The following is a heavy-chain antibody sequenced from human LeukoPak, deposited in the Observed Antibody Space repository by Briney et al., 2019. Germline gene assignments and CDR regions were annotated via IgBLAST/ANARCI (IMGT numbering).Heavy chain of an antibody. CDR1: GFTFSSYS. V-gene: IGHV3-21*01. CDR3: ARDPLTQYDFWSGYSEPPGFDP. J-gene: IGHJ5*02. Sequence: GGSLRLSCAASGFTFSSYSMNWVRQAPGKGLEWVSSISSSSSYIYYADSVKGRFTISRDNAKNSLYLQMNSLRAEDTAVYYCARDPLTQYDFWSGYSEPPGFDPWGQGTLVTVSS. CDR2: ISSSSSYI. D-gene: IGHD3-3*01.